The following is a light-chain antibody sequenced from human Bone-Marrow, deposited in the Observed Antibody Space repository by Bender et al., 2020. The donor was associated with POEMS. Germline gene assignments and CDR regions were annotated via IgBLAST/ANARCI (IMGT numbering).Light chain of an antibody. CDR3: QAWDTTSQAI. J-gene: IGLJ2*01. CDR2: QDR. V-gene: IGLV3-1*01. Sequence: SSELTQPPSVSVSPGQTVTLSCSGEKLHGNSASWYQQKPGQSPLLVIYQDRRRPSGIPERFSGSRSGNAATLTISGTQTLDEADYYCQAWDTTSQAIFGGGTKLTVL. CDR1: KLHGNS.